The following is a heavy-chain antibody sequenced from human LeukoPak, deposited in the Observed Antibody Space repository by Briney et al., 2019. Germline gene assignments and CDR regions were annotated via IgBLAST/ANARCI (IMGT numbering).Heavy chain of an antibody. CDR2: IVVGSGNT. CDR1: GFTFTSSA. V-gene: IGHV1-58*02. CDR3: AAVFEWELSQSYYFDY. J-gene: IGHJ4*02. Sequence: SVKVSCKASGFTFTSSAMQWVRQARGQGLEWIGWIVVGSGNTNYAQKFQERVTITRDMSTSTAYMELSSLRSEDTAVYYCAAVFEWELSQSYYFDYWGQGTLVTVSS. D-gene: IGHD1-26*01.